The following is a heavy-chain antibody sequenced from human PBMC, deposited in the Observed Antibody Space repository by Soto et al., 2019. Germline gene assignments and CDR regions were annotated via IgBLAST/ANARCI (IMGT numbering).Heavy chain of an antibody. D-gene: IGHD1-1*01. CDR2: IWYDGTDK. V-gene: IGHV3-33*01. J-gene: IGHJ6*02. CDR3: ARGTSGFYYYCMDV. CDR1: GFTYSSYG. Sequence: GGSLRLSCAASGFTYSSYGMHWVRQAPGKGLEWVAVIWYDGTDKYYANSVKGRFTISRDNSKNTLYLQMNSLRAEDTAVYYCARGTSGFYYYCMDVWGQGTTVTVSS.